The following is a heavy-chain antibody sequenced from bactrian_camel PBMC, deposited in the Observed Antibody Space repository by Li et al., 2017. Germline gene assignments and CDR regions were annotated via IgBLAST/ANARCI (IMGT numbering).Heavy chain of an antibody. Sequence: VQLVESGGDLVQPGGSLRLSCTASGFTFSCHGLSWVRQAPGKGLEWVSAINSGGGSTDYADSVKGRSSISQDSAKNTVYLQMNSLKPEDTAVYYCAAENVRDCSYSDALGFTYWGQGTQVTVS. J-gene: IGHJ4*01. D-gene: IGHD4*01. V-gene: IGHV3S40*01. CDR3: AAENVRDCSYSDALGFTY. CDR1: GFTFSCHG. CDR2: INSGGGST.